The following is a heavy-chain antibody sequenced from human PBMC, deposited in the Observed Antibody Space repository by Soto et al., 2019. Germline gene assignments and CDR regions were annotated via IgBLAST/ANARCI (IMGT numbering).Heavy chain of an antibody. CDR3: ANGELINPLLFVF. Sequence: QVQLLESGGGVVKPGRSLRLSCVASGFTLSHYDMNWVRQAPGKGLEWVAVVSYDGSNKNYGDSVMGPFTTSRDNSKNTLYLQMNSLRAEDTAVYYWANGELINPLLFVFWVQGALVTVSS. V-gene: IGHV3-30*18. CDR2: VSYDGSNK. D-gene: IGHD1-26*01. CDR1: GFTLSHYD. J-gene: IGHJ4*02.